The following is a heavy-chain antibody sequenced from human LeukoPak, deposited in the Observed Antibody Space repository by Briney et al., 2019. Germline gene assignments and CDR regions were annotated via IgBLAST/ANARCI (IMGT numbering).Heavy chain of an antibody. Sequence: SETLSLTCAVYGGSFSGYYWSWIRQPPGKGLEWIGEINHSGSTNYNPSLKSRVTISVDTSKNQFSLKLSSVTAADTAVYYCAGGRGVGSSWFDAFDIWGQGTMVTVSS. CDR3: AGGRGVGSSWFDAFDI. V-gene: IGHV4-34*01. CDR1: GGSFSGYY. CDR2: INHSGST. J-gene: IGHJ3*02. D-gene: IGHD6-13*01.